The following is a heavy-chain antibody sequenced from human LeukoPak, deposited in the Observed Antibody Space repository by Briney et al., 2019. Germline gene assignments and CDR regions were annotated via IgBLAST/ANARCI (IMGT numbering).Heavy chain of an antibody. V-gene: IGHV4-59*01. CDR1: GGSISSYY. CDR2: IYYSGST. CDR3: ARAESITIFGVVTGAFDI. J-gene: IGHJ3*02. D-gene: IGHD3-3*01. Sequence: SETLSLTCTVSGGSISSYYWSWIRQPPGKGLEWIGYIYYSGSTNYNPSLKSRVTISVDTSKNQFSLKLSSVTAADTAVYYCARAESITIFGVVTGAFDIWGQGTMVTVSS.